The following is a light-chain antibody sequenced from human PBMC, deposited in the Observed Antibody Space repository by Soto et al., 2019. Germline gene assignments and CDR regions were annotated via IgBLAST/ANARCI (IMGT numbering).Light chain of an antibody. CDR3: QQFGRSPPSWT. J-gene: IGKJ1*01. CDR1: QSVSSSY. CDR2: EAS. Sequence: EIVLTQSPGTLSLSPGERATLSCRASQSVSSSYLAWYQQKPGQPPRLVISEASTRATGIPDRFSGSRSGTDFTLTLSSLEPEDFAVYYCQQFGRSPPSWTFGQGTKVEI. V-gene: IGKV3-20*01.